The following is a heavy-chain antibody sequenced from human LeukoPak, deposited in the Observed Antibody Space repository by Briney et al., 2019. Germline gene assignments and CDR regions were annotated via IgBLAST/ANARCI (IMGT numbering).Heavy chain of an antibody. CDR1: GGSFSGYY. D-gene: IGHD3-10*01. CDR2: INHSGST. J-gene: IGHJ4*02. Sequence: SETLSLTCAVYGGSFSGYYWSRIRQPPGKGLEWIGEINHSGSTNYNPSLKSRVTISVDTSKNQFSLKLSSVPAADTAVYYCARGLHTRYGSGSYYRPTQYYFDYWGQGTLVTVSS. V-gene: IGHV4-34*01. CDR3: ARGLHTRYGSGSYYRPTQYYFDY.